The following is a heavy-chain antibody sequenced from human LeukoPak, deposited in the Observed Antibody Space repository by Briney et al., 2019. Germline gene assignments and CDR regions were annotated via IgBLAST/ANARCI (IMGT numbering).Heavy chain of an antibody. V-gene: IGHV3-48*03. CDR3: AREAVARNYYYYYGMDV. D-gene: IGHD6-19*01. CDR2: ISSSGSTI. J-gene: IGHJ6*04. CDR1: GFTFSSYE. Sequence: GGSLRLSCAASGFTFSSYEMNWVRQAPGKGLEWVSYISSSGSTIYYADSVKGRFTISRDNAKNSLYPQMNSLRAEDTAVYYCAREAVARNYYYYYGMDVWGKGTTVTVSS.